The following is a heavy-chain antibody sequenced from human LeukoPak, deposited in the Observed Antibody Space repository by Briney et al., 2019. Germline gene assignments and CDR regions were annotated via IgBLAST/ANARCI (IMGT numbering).Heavy chain of an antibody. CDR2: IYYSGST. CDR1: GGSISSYY. Sequence: SETLSLTCTVSGGSISSYYWSWIRQPPGKGLEWIGYIYYSGSTNHNPSLKSRVTISVDTSKNQFSLKLSSVTAADTAVYYCARARGYGINYYYYYGMDVWGQGTTVTVSS. D-gene: IGHD6-13*01. CDR3: ARARGYGINYYYYYGMDV. V-gene: IGHV4-59*01. J-gene: IGHJ6*02.